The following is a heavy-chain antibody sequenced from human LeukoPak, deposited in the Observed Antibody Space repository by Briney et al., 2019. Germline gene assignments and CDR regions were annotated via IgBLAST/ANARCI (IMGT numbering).Heavy chain of an antibody. V-gene: IGHV3-7*01. CDR2: IKQDGSEK. CDR1: GFTFSRYW. J-gene: IGHJ4*02. CDR3: ARDSSGFDY. Sequence: GGSLRLSCAASGFTFSRYWMSWVRQAPGKGLEWVANIKQDGSEKYYVDSVKGRFTISRDNAKNSLYLQMNSLRAEDTAVYYCARDSSGFDYWGQGTLVTVSS. D-gene: IGHD6-19*01.